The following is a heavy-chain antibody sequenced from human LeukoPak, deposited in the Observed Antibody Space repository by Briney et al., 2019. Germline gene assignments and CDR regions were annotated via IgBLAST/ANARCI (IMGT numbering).Heavy chain of an antibody. CDR1: RFTFGEYA. V-gene: IGHV3-9*01. J-gene: IGHJ3*02. CDR2: ISWDRNTI. CDR3: AKTLSGSSGYQRAFDI. Sequence: PGGSLRLSCAASRFTFGEYAMHWVRQAPGKGLEWVSGISWDRNTIAYAGSVKGRFTISRDNTKNSLYLQMNSLRAEDTALYYCAKTLSGSSGYQRAFDIWGQGTMVTVSS. D-gene: IGHD3-22*01.